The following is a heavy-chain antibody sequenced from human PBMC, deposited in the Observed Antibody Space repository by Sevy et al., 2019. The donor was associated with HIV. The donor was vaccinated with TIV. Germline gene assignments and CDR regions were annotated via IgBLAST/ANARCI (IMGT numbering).Heavy chain of an antibody. CDR2: IKPDGSES. CDR3: ARDGGGGYFDY. CDR1: GFTFNNFW. D-gene: IGHD3-10*01. Sequence: GGSLRLSCVASGFTFNNFWMAWVRQAPGKGLEWVANIKPDGSESNHVGSVKGRFTISRDNAKNSLYLQMNSLTAEDTAVYYCARDGGGGYFDYWGQGTLVTVSS. J-gene: IGHJ4*01. V-gene: IGHV3-7*03.